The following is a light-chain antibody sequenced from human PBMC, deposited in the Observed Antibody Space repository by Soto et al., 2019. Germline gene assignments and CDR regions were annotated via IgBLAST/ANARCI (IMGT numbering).Light chain of an antibody. CDR3: QQYNNWPPIT. CDR1: QSVSSN. J-gene: IGKJ5*01. V-gene: IGKV3D-15*01. Sequence: EIVMTQSPATLSVSPWGRATLSCRASQSVSSNLAWYQQKLGQAPRLLIYGASTRATGIPARFSGSGSGTEFTPTISSLQSEDFAVYYCQQYNNWPPITFGQGTRLEIK. CDR2: GAS.